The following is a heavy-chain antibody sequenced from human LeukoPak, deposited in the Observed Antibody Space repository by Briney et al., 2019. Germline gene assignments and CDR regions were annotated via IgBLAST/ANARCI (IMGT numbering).Heavy chain of an antibody. J-gene: IGHJ6*03. CDR2: IKQDGSEK. V-gene: IGHV3-7*01. D-gene: IGHD5-12*01. CDR1: GFTFSSYW. Sequence: GGSLRLSCAASGFTFSSYWMSWVRQAPGRGLEWVANIKQDGSEKYYVDSVKGRFTISRDNAKNSLYLQMNSLRAEDTAVYYCARDEIVATTKANYYYYMDVWGKGTTVTISS. CDR3: ARDEIVATTKANYYYYMDV.